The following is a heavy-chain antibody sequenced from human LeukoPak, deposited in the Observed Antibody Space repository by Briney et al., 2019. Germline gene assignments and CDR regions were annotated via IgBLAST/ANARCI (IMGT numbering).Heavy chain of an antibody. J-gene: IGHJ6*03. CDR2: IKQDGSEK. V-gene: IGHV3-7*01. D-gene: IGHD5-12*01. CDR1: GFTFSSYW. Sequence: GGSLRLSCAASGFTFSSYWMSWVRQAPGRGLEWVANIKQDGSEKYYVDSVKGRFTISRDNAKNSLYLQMNSLRAEDTAVYYCARDEIVATTKANYYYYMDVWGKGTTVTISS. CDR3: ARDEIVATTKANYYYYMDV.